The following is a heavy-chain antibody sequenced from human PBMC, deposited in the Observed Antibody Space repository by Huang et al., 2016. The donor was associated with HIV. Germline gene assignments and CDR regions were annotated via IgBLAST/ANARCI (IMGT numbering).Heavy chain of an antibody. D-gene: IGHD3-10*01. CDR3: AGWVIVRGATIGGAFDI. Sequence: QVQLVQSGAEVKKPGASVKVSCKASGYTFTSYVMQWGRQAPGQRLEWMGCINTGNGNTKYSRKVQGRVTITRDTAASTAYMELSSLRSEDTAVYYCAGWVIVRGATIGGAFDIWGQGTMVTVSS. V-gene: IGHV1-3*04. J-gene: IGHJ3*02. CDR1: GYTFTSYV. CDR2: INTGNGNT.